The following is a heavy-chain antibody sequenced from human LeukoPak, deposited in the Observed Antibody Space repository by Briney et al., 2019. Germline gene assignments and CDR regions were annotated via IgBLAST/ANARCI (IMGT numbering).Heavy chain of an antibody. CDR2: IYYSGST. V-gene: IGHV4-31*03. Sequence: SETLSLTCTVSGGSISSGAYYWNWIRQHPGKGLEWVGYIYYSGSTYYNPSLKSRVTMSVDTSKNQFSLKLSSVTAADTAVYYCAREVIEDWFDPWGQGTLVTVSS. D-gene: IGHD2/OR15-2a*01. CDR1: GGSISSGAYY. CDR3: AREVIEDWFDP. J-gene: IGHJ5*02.